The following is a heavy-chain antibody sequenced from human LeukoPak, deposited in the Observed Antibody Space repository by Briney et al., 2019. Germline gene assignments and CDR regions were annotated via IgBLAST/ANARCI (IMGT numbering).Heavy chain of an antibody. CDR1: GYTFTSYG. V-gene: IGHV1-18*01. CDR3: ARDPGYSSGWYSNWFDP. D-gene: IGHD6-19*01. J-gene: IGHJ5*02. CDR2: ISAYNGNT. Sequence: ASVKVSCRASGYTFTSYGISWVRQAPGQGLEWMGWISAYNGNTNYAQKLQGRVTMTTDTSTSTAYMELRSLRSDDTAVNYCARDPGYSSGWYSNWFDPWGQGTLVTVSS.